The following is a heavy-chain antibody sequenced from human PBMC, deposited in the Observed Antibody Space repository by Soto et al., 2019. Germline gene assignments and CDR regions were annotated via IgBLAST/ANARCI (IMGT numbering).Heavy chain of an antibody. Sequence: ASVKVSCKASGYTFTSYGISWVRQAPGQGLEWMGWISAYNGNTNYAQKLQGRVTMTTDKSTSTAYMELRSLRSDDTAVYYCARDCSGGSRSSGVDWFDTWGKGTLVNV. CDR1: GYTFTSYG. CDR3: ARDCSGGSRSSGVDWFDT. J-gene: IGHJ5*02. CDR2: ISAYNGNT. V-gene: IGHV1-18*01. D-gene: IGHD2-15*01.